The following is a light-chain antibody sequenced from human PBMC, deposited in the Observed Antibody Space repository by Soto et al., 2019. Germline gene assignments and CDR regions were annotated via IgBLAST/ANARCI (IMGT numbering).Light chain of an antibody. Sequence: EIVLTQSPGTLSLSPGERDTISCRASQSVSSSYLAWYQQKPGQAPRLLIYGASSRATGIPDRFSGSGSGTDFTLTISRLEPEDFAVYYCQQYGSSSWTFGQGTKVEIK. V-gene: IGKV3-20*01. CDR3: QQYGSSSWT. J-gene: IGKJ1*01. CDR2: GAS. CDR1: QSVSSSY.